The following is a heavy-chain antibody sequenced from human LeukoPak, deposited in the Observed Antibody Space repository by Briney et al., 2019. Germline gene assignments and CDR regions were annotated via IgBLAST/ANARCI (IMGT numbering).Heavy chain of an antibody. D-gene: IGHD4-23*01. CDR1: GGSISGYY. CDR3: ARGGGGHPPDY. CDR2: IYYSGST. J-gene: IGHJ4*02. Sequence: SETLSLTCTVSGGSISGYYWSWIRQPPGKGLEWIGYIYYSGSTNYNPSLKSRVTISVDTSKNQFSLKLSSVTAADTAVYYCARGGGGHPPDYWGQGTLVTVSS. V-gene: IGHV4-59*01.